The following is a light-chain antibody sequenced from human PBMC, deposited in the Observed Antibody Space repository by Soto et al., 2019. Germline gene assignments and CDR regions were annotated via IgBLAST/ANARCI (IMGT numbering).Light chain of an antibody. Sequence: EIVLTQSPATLSLSPGERATLSCRASQSLNSYLAWFQQKPGQAPRLLIYDASNRATDIPARFSGSGSGTDFPLTISSLEPADFAVYDCQQRRDWPLTFGGGTKVEIK. CDR2: DAS. V-gene: IGKV3-11*01. J-gene: IGKJ4*01. CDR3: QQRRDWPLT. CDR1: QSLNSY.